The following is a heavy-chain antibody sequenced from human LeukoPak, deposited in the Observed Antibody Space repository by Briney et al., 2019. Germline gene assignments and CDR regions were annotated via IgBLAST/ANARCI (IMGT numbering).Heavy chain of an antibody. CDR2: ISSGGDTT. Sequence: GGSLRLSCAASGFTFSTYAMSWVRQTPGKGLEWVSTISSGGDTTYYADSVKGRFTISRDNSKNTLYLQMNSLRAEDTAVYYCAKDNGISGWGLWGQGTLVTVSS. V-gene: IGHV3-23*01. D-gene: IGHD6-19*01. CDR1: GFTFSTYA. J-gene: IGHJ4*02. CDR3: AKDNGISGWGL.